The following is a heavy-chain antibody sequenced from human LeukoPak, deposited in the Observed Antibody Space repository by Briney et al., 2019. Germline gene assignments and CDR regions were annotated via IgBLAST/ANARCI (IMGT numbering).Heavy chain of an antibody. Sequence: ASVKVSCKASGYTFACYYMHWVRQAPGQGLEWMGWIDPNSGGTNYAQKFQGRVIMTRDTSISTAYMELSRLRSDDMAVYYCARGGNIWSGSRPYFDYWGQGTLVTVSS. D-gene: IGHD3-3*01. CDR2: IDPNSGGT. CDR3: ARGGNIWSGSRPYFDY. J-gene: IGHJ4*02. V-gene: IGHV1-2*02. CDR1: GYTFACYY.